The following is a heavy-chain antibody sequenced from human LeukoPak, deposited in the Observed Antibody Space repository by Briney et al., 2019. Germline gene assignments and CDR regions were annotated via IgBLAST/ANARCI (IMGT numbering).Heavy chain of an antibody. CDR3: ARDDYGDHAPFDY. CDR2: INHSGST. V-gene: IGHV4-34*01. CDR1: GGSFSGYH. Sequence: KPSETLSLTCAVYGGSFSGYHWSWIRQPPGKGLEWIGEINHSGSTNYNPSLKSRVTISVDTSKNQFSLKLSSVTAADTAVYYCARDDYGDHAPFDYWGQGTLVTVSS. J-gene: IGHJ4*02. D-gene: IGHD4-17*01.